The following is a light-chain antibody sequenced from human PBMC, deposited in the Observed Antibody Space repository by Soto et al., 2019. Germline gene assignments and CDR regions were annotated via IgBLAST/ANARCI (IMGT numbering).Light chain of an antibody. CDR1: SSNIGAGYD. V-gene: IGLV1-40*01. Sequence: QSVLTQPPSVSGAPGQRVTISGTGSSSNIGAGYDVHWYQQLPGTAPKLLIYGNSNRPSGVPDRFSGSKSGTSASLAITGLQAEDEADYYGQSYDSSLSGSVFGGETKLTVL. CDR2: GNS. J-gene: IGLJ3*02. CDR3: QSYDSSLSGSV.